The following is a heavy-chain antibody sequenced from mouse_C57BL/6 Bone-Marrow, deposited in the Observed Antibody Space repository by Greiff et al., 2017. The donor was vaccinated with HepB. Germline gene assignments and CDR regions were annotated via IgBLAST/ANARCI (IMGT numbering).Heavy chain of an antibody. Sequence: EVMLVESEGGLVQPGSSMKLSCTASGFTFSDYYMAWVRQVPEKGLEWVANINYDGSSTYYLDSLKSRFIISRDNAKNILYLQMSSLKSEDTATYYWARSTYYGLDYWGQGTTLTVSS. J-gene: IGHJ2*01. D-gene: IGHD2-10*01. CDR1: GFTFSDYY. CDR2: INYDGSST. V-gene: IGHV5-16*01. CDR3: ARSTYYGLDY.